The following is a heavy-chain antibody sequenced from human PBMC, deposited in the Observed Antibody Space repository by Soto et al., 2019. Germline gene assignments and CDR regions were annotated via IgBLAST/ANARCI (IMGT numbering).Heavy chain of an antibody. V-gene: IGHV4-31*03. CDR1: GGFISKSGYY. D-gene: IGHD6-19*01. CDR2: MYYSGST. CDR3: ARGGMVAGFDS. Sequence: QVQLQESGPGLVKPSQTLSLTCTVSGGFISKSGYYWKWIRQLPGKGLEWIAYMYYSGSTNYNPSLKSRLTISLDASKSQFSLRLRSVSAADTAVYYCARGGMVAGFDSWGQGTLVTVSS. J-gene: IGHJ4*02.